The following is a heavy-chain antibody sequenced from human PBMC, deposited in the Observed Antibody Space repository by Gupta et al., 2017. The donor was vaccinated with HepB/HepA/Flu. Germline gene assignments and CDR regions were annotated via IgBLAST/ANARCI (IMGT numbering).Heavy chain of an antibody. CDR3: ASVANGWTDPPANWFDP. Sequence: QLQLQESGPGLVKPSETLSLTCTVSGGSISSSSYYWGWIRQPPGKGLEWIGSIYYSGSTYYNPSLKSRVTISVDTSKNQFSLKLSSVTAADTAVYYCASVANGWTDPPANWFDPWCQGPLVTVSS. J-gene: IGHJ5*02. V-gene: IGHV4-39*01. D-gene: IGHD1-1*01. CDR2: IYYSGST. CDR1: GGSISSSSYY.